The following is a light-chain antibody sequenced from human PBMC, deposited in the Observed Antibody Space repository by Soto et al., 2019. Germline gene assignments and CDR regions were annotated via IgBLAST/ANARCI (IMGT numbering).Light chain of an antibody. J-gene: IGLJ1*01. CDR3: SSYTTSSTRV. Sequence: QSALTQPASVSGSPGQSITISCTGTSSDIGAYNYVSWYQQHPGEAPKLLIYEVTYRPSGVSDRFSGSKSAYTASLTISGLQPEYEAHYYCSSYTTSSTRVFGTGTKVTVL. V-gene: IGLV2-14*01. CDR2: EVT. CDR1: SSDIGAYNY.